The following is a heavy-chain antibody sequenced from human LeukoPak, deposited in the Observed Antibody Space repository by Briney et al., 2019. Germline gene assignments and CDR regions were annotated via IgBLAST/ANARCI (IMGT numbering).Heavy chain of an antibody. J-gene: IGHJ4*02. CDR1: GFTFSSYA. CDR2: ISGSGGST. D-gene: IGHD3-10*01. V-gene: IGHV3-23*01. CDR3: AKDTLPTYYGSGGYFDY. Sequence: PGGSLRLSCAASGFTFSSYAMSWVRQAPGKGLEWVSAISGSGGSTYYADSVKGRFTISRDNSKNTLYLQMNSLRAEDTAVYYCAKDTLPTYYGSGGYFDYWGQGTLVTVSS.